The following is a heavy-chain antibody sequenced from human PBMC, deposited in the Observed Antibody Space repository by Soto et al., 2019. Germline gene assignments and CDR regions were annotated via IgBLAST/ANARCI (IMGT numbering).Heavy chain of an antibody. J-gene: IGHJ6*02. V-gene: IGHV5-10-1*01. D-gene: IGHD6-13*01. CDR2: IDPSDSYT. CDR3: ASPRAAAGPGGTYYYYYGMDV. CDR1: GYSFTSYW. Sequence: GESLKISCKGSGYSFTSYWISWVRQMPGKGLEWMGRIDPSDSYTNYSPSFQGHVTISADKSIGTAYLQWSSLKASDTAMYYCASPRAAAGPGGTYYYYYGMDVWGQGTTVTVSS.